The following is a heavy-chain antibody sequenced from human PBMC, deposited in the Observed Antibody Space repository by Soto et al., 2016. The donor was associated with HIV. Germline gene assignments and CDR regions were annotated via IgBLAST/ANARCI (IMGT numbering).Heavy chain of an antibody. J-gene: IGHJ4*02. V-gene: IGHV4-34*02. CDR1: GGSFSDYN. CDR3: ARARNFSHPFDY. CDR2: INHSGAT. Sequence: QVQLQQWGAGLLKPSETLSLTCAVYGGSFSDYNWSWIRQSPEKGLEWIGEINHSGATDYHPSLKSRVTISLDTSKNQFSLNLTSVTAADTAVYYCARARNFSHPFDYVGPGNPGHRLL. D-gene: IGHD3-3*01.